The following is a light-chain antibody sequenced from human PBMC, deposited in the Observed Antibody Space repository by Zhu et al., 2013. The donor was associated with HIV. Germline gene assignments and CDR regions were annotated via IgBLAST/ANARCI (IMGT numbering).Light chain of an antibody. V-gene: IGKV1-39*01. CDR1: QSISNY. CDR2: AVD. J-gene: IGKJ3*01. CDR3: QQTYSLFFT. Sequence: DIQMTQSPASLSASVGDRVTISCRASQSISNYLNWYQQKPGKAPKLLIYAVDSLQSGVPSRFSGSGSGTDFTLTISSLHVEDFATYYCQQTYSLFFTFGPGTKVDIK.